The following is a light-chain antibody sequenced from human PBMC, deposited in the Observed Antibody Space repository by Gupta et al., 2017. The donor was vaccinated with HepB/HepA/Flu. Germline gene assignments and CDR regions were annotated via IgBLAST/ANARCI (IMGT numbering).Light chain of an antibody. CDR2: KAS. Sequence: DMQMTQSPSTLSASVGDRVTITCRASQSISSGLAWYQQKPGKAPKLLIYKASSLESGVPSRFSGSGSGTEFTLTIRSLQPDDFATYYCQQYNSYWTFGQGTKVEIK. J-gene: IGKJ1*01. CDR1: QSISSG. V-gene: IGKV1-5*03. CDR3: QQYNSYWT.